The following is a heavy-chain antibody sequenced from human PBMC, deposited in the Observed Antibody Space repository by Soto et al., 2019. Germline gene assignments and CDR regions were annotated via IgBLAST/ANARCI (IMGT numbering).Heavy chain of an antibody. CDR2: IYYSGII. J-gene: IGHJ4*02. Sequence: SETLSLTCTVSGGSISTGVYYWSWIRQHPGKGLGWIGYIYYSGIIYYNPSLKSPITISVDTSKNQFSLKLSSVTAADTAVYYCAGLYGDYSYFHYWGQGTPVTVSS. CDR1: GGSISTGVYY. CDR3: AGLYGDYSYFHY. D-gene: IGHD4-17*01. V-gene: IGHV4-31*01.